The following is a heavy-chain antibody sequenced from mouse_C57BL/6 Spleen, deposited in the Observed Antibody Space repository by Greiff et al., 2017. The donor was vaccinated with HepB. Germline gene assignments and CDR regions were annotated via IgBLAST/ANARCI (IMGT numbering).Heavy chain of an antibody. V-gene: IGHV5-17*01. CDR2: ISSGSSTI. J-gene: IGHJ1*03. Sequence: EVQGVESGGGLVKPGGSLKLSCAASGFTFSDYGMHWVRQAPEKGLEWVAYISSGSSTIYYADTVKGRFTISRDNAKNTLFLQMTSLRSEDTAMYYCARERSYYGNYVSYWYFDVWGTGTTVTVSS. CDR3: ARERSYYGNYVSYWYFDV. D-gene: IGHD2-10*01. CDR1: GFTFSDYG.